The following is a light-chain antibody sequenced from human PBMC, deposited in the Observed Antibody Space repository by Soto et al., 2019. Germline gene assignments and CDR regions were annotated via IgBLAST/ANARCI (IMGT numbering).Light chain of an antibody. CDR3: QHYTLYSAS. J-gene: IGKJ3*01. Sequence: EIVMTQSPATLSVSPGERATLSCRASQSLSSNLAWYQQKPGQAPRLLIYGASNRATGIPDRFSGSGSGTEFTLTISSLQPDDFATYYCQHYTLYSASFGPGTKVDIK. CDR1: QSLSSN. V-gene: IGKV3D-15*01. CDR2: GAS.